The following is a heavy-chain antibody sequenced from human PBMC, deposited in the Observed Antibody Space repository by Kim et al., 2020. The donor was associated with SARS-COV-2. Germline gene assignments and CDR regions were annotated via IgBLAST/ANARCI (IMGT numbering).Heavy chain of an antibody. V-gene: IGHV4-4*02. D-gene: IGHD2-15*01. CDR1: ADSVTTPNW. CDR3: ARTWGPHCNRNSCYFDY. Sequence: SETLSLICDVSADSVTTPNWWSWVRQPPGKGLEWIGEIYHSGTTNYNPSLKSRVTMSVDSSKNQFSLELNSVTAADTAVYFCARTWGPHCNRNSCYFDYWGQGALVTVSS. CDR2: IYHSGTT. J-gene: IGHJ4*02.